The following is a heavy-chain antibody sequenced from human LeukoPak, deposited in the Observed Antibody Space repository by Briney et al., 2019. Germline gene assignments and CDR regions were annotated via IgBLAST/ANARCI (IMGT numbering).Heavy chain of an antibody. CDR1: GFTFSSYA. CDR2: ISGGGSST. D-gene: IGHD1-26*01. V-gene: IGHV3-23*01. CDR3: ARDRGVGTNLGFDY. Sequence: GGSLRLSCAASGFTFSSYAMSWVRQAPGKGLEWVSAISGGGSSTYYADSVKGRFTISRDNSKNTIYLQMNSLRAEDTAVYYCARDRGVGTNLGFDYWGQGTLVTVSS. J-gene: IGHJ4*02.